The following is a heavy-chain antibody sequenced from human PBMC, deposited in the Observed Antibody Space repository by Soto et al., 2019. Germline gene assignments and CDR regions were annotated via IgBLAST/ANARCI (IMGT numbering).Heavy chain of an antibody. CDR1: GFTFRGYW. D-gene: IGHD3-10*01. Sequence: GESLKISCAASGFTFRGYWMNWVRQPPGKGLEWLGNINQDGSEKNHVDSVKGRFTISVDNSKNSLYLQMNSLRAEDTAVYYCARDPSRGGDFDYWGQGTLVTVSS. CDR2: INQDGSEK. CDR3: ARDPSRGGDFDY. V-gene: IGHV3-7*05. J-gene: IGHJ4*02.